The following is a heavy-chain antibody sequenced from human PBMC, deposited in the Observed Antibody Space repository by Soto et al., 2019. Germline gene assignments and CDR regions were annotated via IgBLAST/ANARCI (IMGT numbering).Heavy chain of an antibody. CDR1: GYTFTSYD. Sequence: QVQLVQSGAEVKKPGASVKVSCKASGYTFTSYDINWVRQATGQGLEWMGWMNPNSGNTGYAQKFQGSVPMTRNTSISTAYMEPSSLRSEDTAMYCCARVITYCGSGDDAFDIWGQGTMVTVSS. CDR2: MNPNSGNT. J-gene: IGHJ3*02. D-gene: IGHD3-10*01. V-gene: IGHV1-8*01. CDR3: ARVITYCGSGDDAFDI.